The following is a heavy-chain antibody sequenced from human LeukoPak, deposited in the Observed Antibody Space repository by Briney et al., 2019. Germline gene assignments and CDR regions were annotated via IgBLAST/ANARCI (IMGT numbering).Heavy chain of an antibody. CDR2: ISWNSGSI. D-gene: IGHD3-10*01. Sequence: GRSLRLSCAASGFTFDDYAMHWVRQAPGKGLEWVSGISWNSGSIGYADSVKGRFTISRDNAKNSLYLQMNSLRAEDTALYYCAKDINPMVRDDASDIWGQGTMVTVSS. J-gene: IGHJ3*02. CDR1: GFTFDDYA. CDR3: AKDINPMVRDDASDI. V-gene: IGHV3-9*01.